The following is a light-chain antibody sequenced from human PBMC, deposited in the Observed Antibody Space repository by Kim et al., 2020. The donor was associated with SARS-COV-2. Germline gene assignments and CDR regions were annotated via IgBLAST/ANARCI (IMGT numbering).Light chain of an antibody. J-gene: IGKJ1*01. CDR1: QSISNNY. CDR2: GAS. CDR3: QQYGNSPSTT. Sequence: PGERATISCRASQSISNNYLAWYQQKPGQAPRLLISGASSRATGIPDRFSGSGSGTDFTLSITRLEPEDFAVYYCQQYGNSPSTTFGQGTKVDIK. V-gene: IGKV3-20*01.